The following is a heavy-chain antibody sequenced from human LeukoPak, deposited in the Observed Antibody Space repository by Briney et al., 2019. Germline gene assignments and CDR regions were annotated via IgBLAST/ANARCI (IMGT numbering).Heavy chain of an antibody. D-gene: IGHD6-13*01. CDR3: ARAHKYRIAAAVEYNWFDP. Sequence: GGSLRLSCAASGFTFSSYEMNWVRQAPGKGLEWVSYISSSGSTIYYADSVKGRFTISRDNAKNSLYLQMNSLRAEDTAVYYCARAHKYRIAAAVEYNWFDPWGQGTLVTVSS. J-gene: IGHJ5*02. CDR2: ISSSGSTI. V-gene: IGHV3-48*03. CDR1: GFTFSSYE.